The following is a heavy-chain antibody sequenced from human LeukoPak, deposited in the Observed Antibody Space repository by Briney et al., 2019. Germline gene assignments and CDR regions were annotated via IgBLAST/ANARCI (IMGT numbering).Heavy chain of an antibody. CDR1: GASVNSRDSY. CDR3: VRHKVPAARTHLDL. V-gene: IGHV4-39*07. J-gene: IGHJ4*02. CDR2: ITYTATT. Sequence: SETLSLTCSVSGASVNSRDSYWAWVRQSPGKGLEWIGTITYTATTYSNPSLKSRFTLSLDTSKDQFSLNLNSVSAADTAVYYCVRHKVPAARTHLDLWGQGSLVTVSS. D-gene: IGHD2-2*01.